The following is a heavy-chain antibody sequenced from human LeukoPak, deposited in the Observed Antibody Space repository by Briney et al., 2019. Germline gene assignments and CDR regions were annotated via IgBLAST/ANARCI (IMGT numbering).Heavy chain of an antibody. CDR1: GYTFTSYG. CDR2: ISAYNGNT. J-gene: IGHJ6*02. D-gene: IGHD3-3*01. CDR3: ARDNAGSGYQHCYYYGMDV. Sequence: ASVKVSCKASGYTFTSYGISWVRQAPGQGLEWMGWISAYNGNTNYAQKLQGRVTMTTDTSTSTAYMELRSLRSDDTAVYYCARDNAGSGYQHCYYYGMDVWGQGTTVTVSS. V-gene: IGHV1-18*01.